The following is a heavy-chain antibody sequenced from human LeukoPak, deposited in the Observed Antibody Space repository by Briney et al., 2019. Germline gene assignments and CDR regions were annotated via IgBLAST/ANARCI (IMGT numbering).Heavy chain of an antibody. CDR3: ARDRADGSNGY. D-gene: IGHD3-10*01. J-gene: IGHJ4*02. CDR1: GFTFSSYW. Sequence: GGSLRLSCAASGFTFSSYWMHWVRQGPEKGLVWVSRINPDGSGTSHADSVKGRFTISRDNAKNTLYLQMNSLRAEDTAVYYCARDRADGSNGYWGQGTLVTVSS. CDR2: INPDGSGT. V-gene: IGHV3-74*01.